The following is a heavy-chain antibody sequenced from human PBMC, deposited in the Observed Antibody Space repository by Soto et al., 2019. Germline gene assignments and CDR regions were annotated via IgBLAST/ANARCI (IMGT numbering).Heavy chain of an antibody. CDR1: GITFNDFA. CDR3: DLGSSASFCSLNY. D-gene: IGHD2-15*01. Sequence: EVQLVESGGGLVQPGRSLRLSCAASGITFNDFAMHWVRQAPGKGLEWVSGISWGSDFIDYADSVKGRLTISRDKAKNSMYLQMSRLRSEDAALYFFDLGSSASFCSLNYWGQGTMVTVSS. CDR2: ISWGSDFI. V-gene: IGHV3-9*01. J-gene: IGHJ4*02.